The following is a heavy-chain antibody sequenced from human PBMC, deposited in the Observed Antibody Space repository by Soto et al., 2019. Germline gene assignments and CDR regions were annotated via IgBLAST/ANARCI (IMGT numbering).Heavy chain of an antibody. V-gene: IGHV3-74*01. CDR2: INNDGSNK. Sequence: EVQLVESGGGLVQPGGSLRLSCAASGFTFSTYWMHWVRQPPGKGLVWVSRINNDGSNKAYADSVKGRFTISRDNAQSTLYLQMNSLRAEDTAVYYCARDPLIGTTDYGLDVWGQGTTVSVSS. CDR1: GFTFSTYW. D-gene: IGHD1-7*01. J-gene: IGHJ6*02. CDR3: ARDPLIGTTDYGLDV.